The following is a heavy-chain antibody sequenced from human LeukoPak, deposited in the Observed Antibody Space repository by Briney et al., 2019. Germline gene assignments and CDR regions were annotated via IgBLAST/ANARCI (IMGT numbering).Heavy chain of an antibody. CDR2: MDPNSGDT. D-gene: IGHD2-15*01. Sequence: GASVKVSCKGSGYNFSVYYMHWVRQAPGQGLEWMGWMDPNSGDTIYAPKFQGRVSMNRDTSITTAYMELSSWTFDASAMYYCAARGGLTPNTLAMWGHGTMVTVSS. V-gene: IGHV1-2*02. J-gene: IGHJ3*01. CDR3: AARGGLTPNTLAM. CDR1: GYNFSVYY.